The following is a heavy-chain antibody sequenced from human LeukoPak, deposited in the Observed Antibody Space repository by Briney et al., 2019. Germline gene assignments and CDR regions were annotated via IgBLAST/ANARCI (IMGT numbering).Heavy chain of an antibody. CDR3: ARGAKWAYYFDY. V-gene: IGHV3-74*03. J-gene: IGHJ4*02. CDR2: ISKDERTT. D-gene: IGHD1-26*01. CDR1: GFTFGGSW. Sequence: PGGSLRLSCAASGFTFGGSWMLWVRQAPGEGLMCVARISKDERTTTYVDSVKGRFTISRDNAKDTLYLHMNSLTAEDTAVYYCARGAKWAYYFDYWGQGTLVTVSS.